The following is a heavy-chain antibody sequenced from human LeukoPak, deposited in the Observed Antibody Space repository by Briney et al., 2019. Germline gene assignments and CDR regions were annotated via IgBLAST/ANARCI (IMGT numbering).Heavy chain of an antibody. CDR2: IYYSGST. CDR3: ARVRYSSPYYYYGMDV. CDR1: GGSISSYY. Sequence: SETLSLTCTVSGGSISSYYWSWIRQPPGKGLEWIGYIYYSGSTNYNPSLKSRVTISVDTSKNQFSLRLSSVTAADTAVYYCARVRYSSPYYYYGMDVWGQGTTVTVSS. V-gene: IGHV4-59*01. J-gene: IGHJ6*02. D-gene: IGHD5-12*01.